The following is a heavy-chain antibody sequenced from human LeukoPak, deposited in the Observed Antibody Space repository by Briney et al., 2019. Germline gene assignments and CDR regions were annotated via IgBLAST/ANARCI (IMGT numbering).Heavy chain of an antibody. J-gene: IGHJ2*01. D-gene: IGHD5-24*01. CDR3: AKDHMRDGYNYGYWYFDL. V-gene: IGHV3-23*01. CDR2: ISGSGVST. Sequence: GGSLRLSCAASGFTFSSYAMNWVRQAPGKGLEWVSAISGSGVSTYYADSVKGRSTISRDNSKNTLYLQMNSLRAEDTAVYYCAKDHMRDGYNYGYWYFDLWGRDTLVTVSS. CDR1: GFTFSSYA.